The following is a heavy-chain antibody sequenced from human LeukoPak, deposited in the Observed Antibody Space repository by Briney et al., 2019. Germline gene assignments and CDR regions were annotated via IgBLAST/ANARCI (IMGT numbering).Heavy chain of an antibody. D-gene: IGHD5-12*01. CDR3: ARSPGGYSGPFAY. CDR2: ISSSSTTI. CDR1: GFTFSSYS. Sequence: GGSLRLSCAASGFTFSSYSMIWVRQAPGKGLEWVSYISSSSTTIYYADSVKGRFTISRDNSRNSLYLQMNSLRAEDTAVYYCARSPGGYSGPFAYWGQGTLVTVSS. J-gene: IGHJ4*02. V-gene: IGHV3-48*04.